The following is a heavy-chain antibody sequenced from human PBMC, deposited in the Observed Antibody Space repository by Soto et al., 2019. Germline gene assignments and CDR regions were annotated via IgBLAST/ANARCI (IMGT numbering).Heavy chain of an antibody. CDR2: IYTGGNT. J-gene: IGHJ6*02. CDR1: GGSLSSHY. CDR3: ARERWAGLVPGRVLVHYYGMDV. V-gene: IGHV4-4*07. Sequence: HVQLQESGPGLVKPSETLSLTCTVSGGSLSSHYWSWIRQPAGKGLEWIGRIYTGGNTNVSPSLRSRVSMSIDTSKNQFSLIMNSVTVADTAVYYCARERWAGLVPGRVLVHYYGMDVWAKGPPSPSP. D-gene: IGHD1-26*01.